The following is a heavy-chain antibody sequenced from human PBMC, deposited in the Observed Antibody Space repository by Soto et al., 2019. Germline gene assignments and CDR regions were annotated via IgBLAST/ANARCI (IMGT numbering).Heavy chain of an antibody. CDR2: ISWNNGNI. V-gene: IGHV3-9*01. J-gene: IGHJ3*01. CDR3: AKDILLGNSGSYPDAFDV. Sequence: GGSLRLSCVASGFTFDQHAMHWVRQAPGRGLEWVSGISWNNGNIAYAASVKGRFIISRDNAKNSLYLQMNSLRTEDTASYFCAKDILLGNSGSYPDAFDVWGQGTMVTVSS. CDR1: GFTFDQHA. D-gene: IGHD1-26*01.